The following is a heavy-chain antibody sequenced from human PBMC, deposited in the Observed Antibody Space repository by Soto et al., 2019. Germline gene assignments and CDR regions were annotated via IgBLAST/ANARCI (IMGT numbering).Heavy chain of an antibody. V-gene: IGHV5-51*01. CDR1: GYSFTSYW. Sequence: GESLKISCKGSGYSFTSYWIGWVRQMPGKGLEWMGIIYPGDSDTRYSPSFQGQVTISADKSISTAYLQWSSLKASDTAMYYFARTYSSGWYPPTPLFDYWGQGTLVTVSS. D-gene: IGHD6-19*01. CDR2: IYPGDSDT. J-gene: IGHJ4*02. CDR3: ARTYSSGWYPPTPLFDY.